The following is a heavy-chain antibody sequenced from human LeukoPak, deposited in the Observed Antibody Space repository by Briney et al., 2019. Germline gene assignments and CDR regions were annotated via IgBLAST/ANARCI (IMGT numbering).Heavy chain of an antibody. CDR3: WHRIAAAGTEVDY. D-gene: IGHD6-13*01. V-gene: IGHV3-73*01. Sequence: GGSLRLSCAASGFTFSGSAMHWVRQASGKGLEWVGRIRSKANSYATAYAASVKGRFTISRDDSKNTAYLQMNSLKTEDTAVYYCWHRIAAAGTEVDYWGQGTLVTVSS. J-gene: IGHJ4*02. CDR1: GFTFSGSA. CDR2: IRSKANSYAT.